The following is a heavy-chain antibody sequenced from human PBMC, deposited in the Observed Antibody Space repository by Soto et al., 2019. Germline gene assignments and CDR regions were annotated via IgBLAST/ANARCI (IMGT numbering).Heavy chain of an antibody. D-gene: IGHD2-2*01. Sequence: EVQLVESGGGLVKPGGSLRLSCAASGFTFSSYSMNWVRQAPGKGLEWVSSISSSSSYIYYANSVKGRFTISRDNAKNALYLQMNSLRAEDTAVYYCARDRFGIPAAIDYYYYYGMDVWGQGTTVTVSS. V-gene: IGHV3-21*01. CDR3: ARDRFGIPAAIDYYYYYGMDV. CDR2: ISSSSSYI. CDR1: GFTFSSYS. J-gene: IGHJ6*02.